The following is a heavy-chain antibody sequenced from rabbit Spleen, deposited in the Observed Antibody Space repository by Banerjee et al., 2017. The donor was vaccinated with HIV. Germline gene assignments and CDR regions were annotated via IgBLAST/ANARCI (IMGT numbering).Heavy chain of an antibody. CDR2: INTATGKA. CDR1: GFSFGDRDV. D-gene: IGHD7-1*01. J-gene: IGHJ6*01. Sequence: QEQLEESGGDLVKPEGSLTLTCTASGFSFGDRDVMCWVRQAPGKGLEWIACINTATGKAVYASWAKGRFTISKTSSTTVTLQMTSLTAADTATYFCARDTGTSFSTYGMDLWGPGPLVTVS. V-gene: IGHV1S45*01. CDR3: ARDTGTSFSTYGMDL.